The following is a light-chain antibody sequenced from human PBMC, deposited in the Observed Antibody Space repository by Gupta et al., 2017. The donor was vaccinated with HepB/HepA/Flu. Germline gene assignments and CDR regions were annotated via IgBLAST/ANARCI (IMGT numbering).Light chain of an antibody. Sequence: EVVLPQSPIILSVSPGDRLTLSCRASQHVGTNLAWYQQKVGQAPRLLVYSASSRATSIPARFIGSGSETEFSLTINSLQSEDFALYFCQQDDKWPLTFGGGTKVE. CDR2: SAS. V-gene: IGKV3-15*01. J-gene: IGKJ4*01. CDR1: QHVGTN. CDR3: QQDDKWPLT.